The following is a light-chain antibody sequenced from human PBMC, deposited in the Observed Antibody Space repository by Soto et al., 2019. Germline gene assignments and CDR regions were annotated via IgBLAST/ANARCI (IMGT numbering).Light chain of an antibody. Sequence: EIVLTQSPGTLSLSPGERATLSCRASQSVASSYLAWYQQKPGQAPRLLIYRASIRATGIPDRFSGSGSGTDFTLTISRLEPEDFAVYYCHQYARSPLTLGPGTKVDI. V-gene: IGKV3-20*01. CDR2: RAS. J-gene: IGKJ3*01. CDR1: QSVASSY. CDR3: HQYARSPLT.